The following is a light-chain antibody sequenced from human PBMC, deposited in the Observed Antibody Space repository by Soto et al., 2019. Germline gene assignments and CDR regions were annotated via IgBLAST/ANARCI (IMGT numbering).Light chain of an antibody. Sequence: DIHMTQSPSTLSSSFGDRGTITFLASQSIGTSLAWYQQKPGTAPKLLIYDASGLERGVPSRFSGSGSGTEFTLTIRSLQTDDFATYYCQQYNGFSRTFGQGTKVDIK. CDR2: DAS. CDR3: QQYNGFSRT. CDR1: QSIGTS. V-gene: IGKV1-5*01. J-gene: IGKJ1*01.